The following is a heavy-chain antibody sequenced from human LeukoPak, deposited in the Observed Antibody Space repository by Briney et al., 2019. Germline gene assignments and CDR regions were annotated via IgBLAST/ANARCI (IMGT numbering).Heavy chain of an antibody. V-gene: IGHV4-59*01. CDR3: ARLRNYYDRSGYKQLWFDP. Sequence: GSLRLSCAVSGLTFSGSWITWIRQPPGKGLEWIGNMYYSGSTNYNPSLRSRVTISVDTSKNQFSLKLSSVTAADTAVYYCARLRNYYDRSGYKQLWFDPWGQGTLVTVSS. D-gene: IGHD3-22*01. CDR1: GLTFSGSW. J-gene: IGHJ5*02. CDR2: MYYSGST.